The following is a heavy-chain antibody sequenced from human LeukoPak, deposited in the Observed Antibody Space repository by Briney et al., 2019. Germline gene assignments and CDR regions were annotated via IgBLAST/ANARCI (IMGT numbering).Heavy chain of an antibody. D-gene: IGHD3-10*01. Sequence: GGSLRLSCAASGFTFSSYSMNWVRQAPGEGLEWVSSISSSSSYIYYADSVKGRFTISRDNAKNSLYLQMNSLRAEDTAVYYCARGLPWFGELSYNYYYYYGMDVWGQGTTVTVSS. CDR3: ARGLPWFGELSYNYYYYYGMDV. J-gene: IGHJ6*02. CDR2: ISSSSSYI. CDR1: GFTFSSYS. V-gene: IGHV3-21*01.